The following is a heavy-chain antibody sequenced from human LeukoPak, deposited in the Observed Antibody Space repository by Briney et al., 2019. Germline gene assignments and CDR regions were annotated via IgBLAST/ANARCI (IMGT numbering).Heavy chain of an antibody. CDR2: IYYSGST. V-gene: IGHV4-59*01. CDR1: GGSISSYY. D-gene: IGHD6-19*01. Sequence: PSETLSLTCTVSGGSISSYYWSWIRQPPGKGLEWMGYIYYSGSTNYNPSLKSRVTISVDTSKNQFSLKLSSVTAADTAVYYCARGLYSSGWYSWFDPWGQGTLVTVSS. CDR3: ARGLYSSGWYSWFDP. J-gene: IGHJ5*02.